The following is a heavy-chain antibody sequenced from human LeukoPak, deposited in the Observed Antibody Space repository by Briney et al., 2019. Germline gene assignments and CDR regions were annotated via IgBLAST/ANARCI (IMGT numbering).Heavy chain of an antibody. Sequence: SVKVSCKASGYTFTGYYMHGVRQAPGQGLEWMGWINPNSGGTNYAQKFQGRVTMTRDTSVSTAYMELSRLRSDDTAVYYCARDYYDSSGYYNYWGQGTLVTVSS. CDR3: ARDYYDSSGYYNY. J-gene: IGHJ4*02. D-gene: IGHD3-22*01. CDR2: INPNSGGT. V-gene: IGHV1-2*02. CDR1: GYTFTGYY.